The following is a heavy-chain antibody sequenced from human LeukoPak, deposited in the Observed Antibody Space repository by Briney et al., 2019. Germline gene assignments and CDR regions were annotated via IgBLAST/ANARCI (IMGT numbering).Heavy chain of an antibody. CDR3: ARESGYDSSGPGYWFDP. CDR2: ISAYNGNT. Sequence: SVKVSCKASGYTFTSYGISWVRQAPGQGLEWMGWISAYNGNTNYAQKLQGRVTMTTDTSTSTAYMELRSLRSDDTAVYYCARESGYDSSGPGYWFDPWGQGTLVTVSS. J-gene: IGHJ5*02. D-gene: IGHD5-18*01. CDR1: GYTFTSYG. V-gene: IGHV1-18*01.